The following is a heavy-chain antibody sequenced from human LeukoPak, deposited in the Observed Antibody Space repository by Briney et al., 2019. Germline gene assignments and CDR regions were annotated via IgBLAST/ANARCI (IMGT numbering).Heavy chain of an antibody. J-gene: IGHJ4*02. CDR2: IYYSGST. V-gene: IGHV4-59*12. CDR1: GGSISSYY. D-gene: IGHD1-26*01. Sequence: SETLSLTCTVSGGSISSYYWSWIRQPPGKGLEWIGYIYYSGSTNYNPSLKSRVTISVDTSKNQFSLKLSSVTAADTAVYYCAPKVGATGTYGYWGQGTLVTVSS. CDR3: APKVGATGTYGY.